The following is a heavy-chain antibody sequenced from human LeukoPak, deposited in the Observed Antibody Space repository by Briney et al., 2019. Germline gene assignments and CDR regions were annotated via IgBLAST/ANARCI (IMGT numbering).Heavy chain of an antibody. J-gene: IGHJ4*02. CDR2: ISGSGGST. D-gene: IGHD3-3*01. CDR3: AKRPGDYDFWSGFDY. Sequence: GGSLRLSCAASGFTFSSSAMSWVRQAPGKGLEWVSAISGSGGSTYYADSVKGRFTISRDNSKNTLYLQMNSLRAEDTAVYYCAKRPGDYDFWSGFDYWGQGTLVTVSS. V-gene: IGHV3-23*01. CDR1: GFTFSSSA.